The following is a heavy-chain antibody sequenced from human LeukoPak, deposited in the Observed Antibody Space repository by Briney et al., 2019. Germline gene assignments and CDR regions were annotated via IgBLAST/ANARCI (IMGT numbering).Heavy chain of an antibody. Sequence: PSETLSLTCTVSGGSISSYYWSWIRQPPGKGLEWIGYIYTSGSTNYNPSLKSRVTISVDTSKNQFSLKLSSVTAADTAAYYCARLTRRGHDAFDIWGQGTMVTVSS. CDR3: ARLTRRGHDAFDI. D-gene: IGHD1-14*01. CDR2: IYTSGST. J-gene: IGHJ3*02. V-gene: IGHV4-4*09. CDR1: GGSISSYY.